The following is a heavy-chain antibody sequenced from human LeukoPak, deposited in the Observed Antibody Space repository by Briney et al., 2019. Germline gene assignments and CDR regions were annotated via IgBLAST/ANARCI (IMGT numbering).Heavy chain of an antibody. CDR3: ARGANTMVRGVIDY. J-gene: IGHJ4*02. CDR1: GFXFSSYS. V-gene: IGHV3-48*02. CDR2: ISSSGNTI. Sequence: GGSLRLSCAASGFXFSSYSMNWVRQAPGKGQEWVSFISSSGNTIYYADSVKGRFTISRDNAKNSLYLQMNSLRDEDTAVYFCARGANTMVRGVIDYWGQGTLVTVSS. D-gene: IGHD3-10*01.